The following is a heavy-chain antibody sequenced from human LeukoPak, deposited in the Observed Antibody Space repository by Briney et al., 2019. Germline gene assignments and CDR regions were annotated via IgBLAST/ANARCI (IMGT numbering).Heavy chain of an antibody. Sequence: VASVKVSCKASGYTFTGYYMHWVRQAPGQGLEWMGWINPNSGGTNYAQKFQDRVTMTRDTSISTAYMGLGRLRSDDTAVYYCARDLTTVTWGRFDYWGQGTLVTVSS. V-gene: IGHV1-2*02. J-gene: IGHJ4*02. CDR1: GYTFTGYY. D-gene: IGHD4-17*01. CDR2: INPNSGGT. CDR3: ARDLTTVTWGRFDY.